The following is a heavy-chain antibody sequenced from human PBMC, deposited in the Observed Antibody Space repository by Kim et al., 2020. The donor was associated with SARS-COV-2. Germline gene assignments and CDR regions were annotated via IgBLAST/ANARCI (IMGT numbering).Heavy chain of an antibody. J-gene: IGHJ4*01. D-gene: IGHD5-18*01. Sequence: YSPSFQGQVTISADKSISAAYLQWSSLKASDTAMYYCARVRWIQLWLVDYWGQGTLVTVSS. CDR3: ARVRWIQLWLVDY. V-gene: IGHV5-51*01.